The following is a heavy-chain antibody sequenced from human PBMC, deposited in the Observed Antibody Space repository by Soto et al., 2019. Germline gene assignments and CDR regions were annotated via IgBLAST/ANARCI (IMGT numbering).Heavy chain of an antibody. D-gene: IGHD4-17*01. Sequence: SETLSLTCAVSGGSISSGNWWSWVRQPPGKGLEWIGEIYHSGSTNYNPSLKSRVTMSVDKSKNQFSLKLSSVTAADTAVYYCARMTTVTTFGYWGQGTLVTVSS. CDR1: GGSISSGNW. J-gene: IGHJ4*02. CDR3: ARMTTVTTFGY. CDR2: IYHSGST. V-gene: IGHV4-4*02.